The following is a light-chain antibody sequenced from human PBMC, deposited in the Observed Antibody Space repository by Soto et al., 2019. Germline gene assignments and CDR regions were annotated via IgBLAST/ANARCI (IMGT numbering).Light chain of an antibody. CDR2: EVS. Sequence: QSVLTQPASVSGTPGQSITISCTGTSSDVGGYGSVSWYQQHPGKAPKLMIYEVSNRPSGVSNLFSGCKSGNTASLTISGLQAGEEADYYCSSYTSSGTYGFGTGTKGTVL. CDR3: SSYTSSGTYG. V-gene: IGLV2-14*01. J-gene: IGLJ1*01. CDR1: SSDVGGYGS.